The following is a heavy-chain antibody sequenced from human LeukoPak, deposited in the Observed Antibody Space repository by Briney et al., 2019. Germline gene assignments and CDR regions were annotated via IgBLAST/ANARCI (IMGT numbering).Heavy chain of an antibody. CDR2: VYYSGMT. Sequence: PSETLSLTCTVSGDSLSSYYWTWIRQPPGKELEWIGYVYYSGMTNYNPSLESRVTISVDTSKNQFSLRLTSVTAADTAIYYCARPNSHFLGNAAFDIWGQGTTVTVSS. CDR1: GDSLSSYY. V-gene: IGHV4-59*08. D-gene: IGHD2-8*01. CDR3: ARPNSHFLGNAAFDI. J-gene: IGHJ3*02.